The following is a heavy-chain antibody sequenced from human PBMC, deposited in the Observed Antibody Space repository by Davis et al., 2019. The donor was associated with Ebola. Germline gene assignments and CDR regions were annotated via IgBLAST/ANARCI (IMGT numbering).Heavy chain of an antibody. CDR3: ARDQGHFDWLLSFDY. V-gene: IGHV1-18*01. J-gene: IGHJ4*02. Sequence: ASVKVSRKASGYTFTSYGISWVRQAPGQGLEWMGWISAYNGNTNYAQKLQGRVTMTTDTSTSTAYMELRSLRSDDTAVYYCARDQGHFDWLLSFDYWGQGTLVTVSS. CDR2: ISAYNGNT. CDR1: GYTFTSYG. D-gene: IGHD3-9*01.